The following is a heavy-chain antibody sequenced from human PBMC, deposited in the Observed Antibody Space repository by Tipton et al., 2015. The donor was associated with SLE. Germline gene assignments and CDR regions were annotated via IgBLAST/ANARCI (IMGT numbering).Heavy chain of an antibody. J-gene: IGHJ4*02. CDR2: IYTSGST. Sequence: TLSLTCTVSGGSISSGSYYWSWIRQPAGKGLEWIGHIYTSGSTYYNPSLKSRVTISVDTSKNQFSLKLSSVTAADTAVYYCARQTDQLSVGYWGQGTLVTVSS. CDR1: GGSISSGSYY. V-gene: IGHV4-61*09. D-gene: IGHD1-1*01. CDR3: ARQTDQLSVGY.